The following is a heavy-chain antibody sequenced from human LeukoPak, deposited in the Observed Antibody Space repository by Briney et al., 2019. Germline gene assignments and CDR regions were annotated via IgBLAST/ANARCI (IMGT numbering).Heavy chain of an antibody. J-gene: IGHJ4*02. V-gene: IGHV4-4*02. Sequence: SETLSLTCAVFGGSISSSNWWSWVRQPPGEGLDWIGEIYHSGSTNYNPSLKSRVTISVDKSKDQFSLKLSSVTAADTAVYYCARMYYDILTGYLIFDYWGQGTLVTVSS. CDR2: IYHSGST. CDR1: GGSISSSNW. CDR3: ARMYYDILTGYLIFDY. D-gene: IGHD3-9*01.